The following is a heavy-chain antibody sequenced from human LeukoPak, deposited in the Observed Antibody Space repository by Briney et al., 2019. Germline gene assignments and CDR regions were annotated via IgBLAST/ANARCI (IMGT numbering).Heavy chain of an antibody. D-gene: IGHD2-15*01. CDR1: GFSFSEHY. Sequence: AGGSLRLSCKASGFSFSEHYIDWIRQAPGGGLEWVSFISGSGDSIHYTDSVKGRFTVSRDNGKDALYLQMNSLRAEDTAVYYCARDLGHCSGGTCFAYGFDLWGQGTVVSVSP. CDR2: ISGSGDSI. CDR3: ARDLGHCSGGTCFAYGFDL. J-gene: IGHJ3*01. V-gene: IGHV3-11*01.